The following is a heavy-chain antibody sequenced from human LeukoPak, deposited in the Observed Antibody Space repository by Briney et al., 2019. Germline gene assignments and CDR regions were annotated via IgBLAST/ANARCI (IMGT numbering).Heavy chain of an antibody. D-gene: IGHD5-12*01. CDR3: ARGPHNIVATRMYYFDY. CDR1: GYTFTSYG. CDR2: ISAYNGNT. J-gene: IGHJ4*02. Sequence: ASVKVSCKASGYTFTSYGISWVRQAPGRGLEWMGWISAYNGNTNYAQKLQGRVTMTTDTSTSTAYMELRSLRSDDTAVYYCARGPHNIVATRMYYFDYWGQGTLVTVSS. V-gene: IGHV1-18*01.